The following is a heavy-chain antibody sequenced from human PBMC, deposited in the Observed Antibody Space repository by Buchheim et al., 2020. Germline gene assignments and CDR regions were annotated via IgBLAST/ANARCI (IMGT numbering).Heavy chain of an antibody. V-gene: IGHV3-33*01. CDR3: ARDYYGSGRYHYYGMDV. D-gene: IGHD3-10*01. Sequence: QVQLVESGGGVVQPGRSLRLSCAASGFTFSSYGMHWVRQAPGKGLEWVAVIWYDGSNKYYADSVKGRFTISRDNSKNTLYLQMNSLRAENTAVYYCARDYYGSGRYHYYGMDVWGQGTT. J-gene: IGHJ6*02. CDR2: IWYDGSNK. CDR1: GFTFSSYG.